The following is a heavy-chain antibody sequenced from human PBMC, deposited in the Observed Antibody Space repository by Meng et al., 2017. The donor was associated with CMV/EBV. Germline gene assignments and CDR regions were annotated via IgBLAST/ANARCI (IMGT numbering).Heavy chain of an antibody. Sequence: GESLKISCAASGFTFSSYSMNWVRQAPGKGLEWVSSISSSSSYIYYEDSVKGGFTISRDNAKNSLYLQMNSLRAEDTAVYYCARDDHVLWFGESGYYYGMDVWGQGTTVTVSS. CDR2: ISSSSSYI. CDR3: ARDDHVLWFGESGYYYGMDV. V-gene: IGHV3-21*01. D-gene: IGHD3-10*01. J-gene: IGHJ6*02. CDR1: GFTFSSYS.